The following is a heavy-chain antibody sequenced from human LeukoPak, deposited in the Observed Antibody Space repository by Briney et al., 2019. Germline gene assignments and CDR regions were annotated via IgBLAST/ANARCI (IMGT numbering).Heavy chain of an antibody. CDR1: GGSISSSNW. CDR3: ARASLYYGSGSYYNRFDP. D-gene: IGHD3-10*01. V-gene: IGHV4-4*02. J-gene: IGHJ5*02. Sequence: SGTLSLTCAVSGGSISSSNWWSWVRQPPGKGLEWIGEIYHSGSTNYNPSLKSRVTISVDKSKNQFSLKLSSVTAADTAVYYCARASLYYGSGSYYNRFDPWGQGTLVTVSS. CDR2: IYHSGST.